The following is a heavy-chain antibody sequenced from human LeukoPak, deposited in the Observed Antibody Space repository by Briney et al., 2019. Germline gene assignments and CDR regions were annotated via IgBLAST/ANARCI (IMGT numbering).Heavy chain of an antibody. CDR3: ARETEDIYSPSWGLYDPYYHIDA. J-gene: IGHJ6*03. Sequence: PSQTLSLTCTVSSGSMNSGLYYWTWIRQPAGKGLEWIGRISNSGSTTYNPSLRSRGTITLDTSKNYFSLKVTSVTAADTAIYYCARETEDIYSPSWGLYDPYYHIDAWGNGTTVTVSS. D-gene: IGHD5/OR15-5a*01. CDR2: ISNSGST. V-gene: IGHV4-61*02. CDR1: SGSMNSGLYY.